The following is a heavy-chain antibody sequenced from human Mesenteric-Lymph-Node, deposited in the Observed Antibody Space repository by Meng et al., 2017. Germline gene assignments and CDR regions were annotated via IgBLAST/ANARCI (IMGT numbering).Heavy chain of an antibody. CDR1: GFAFSSYA. Sequence: GESLKISCTASGFAFSSYAMSWVRQAPGKGLEWVSSISDSGDSTFYSDSVKGRFTISRDNSKNTLYLQMNSLRAEDTAVYYCATRDRNYYYYGMDVWGQGTTVTVSS. CDR2: ISDSGDST. J-gene: IGHJ6*02. CDR3: ATRDRNYYYYGMDV. V-gene: IGHV3-23*01. D-gene: IGHD5/OR15-5a*01.